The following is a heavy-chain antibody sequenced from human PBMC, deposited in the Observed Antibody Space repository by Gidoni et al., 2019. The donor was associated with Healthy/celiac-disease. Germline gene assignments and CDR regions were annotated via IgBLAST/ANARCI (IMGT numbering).Heavy chain of an antibody. J-gene: IGHJ6*04. Sequence: EVQLVQSGAEVKKPGESLRISRKGSGYSFTSSWISWVRQMHGKGLEWMGRIDPSDSYTNYSPSFQGHVTISADKSISTAYLQWSSLKASDTAMYYCARHPAPYYDILTLTGGLDVWGKGTTVTVSS. CDR2: IDPSDSYT. CDR3: ARHPAPYYDILTLTGGLDV. V-gene: IGHV5-10-1*03. D-gene: IGHD3-9*01. CDR1: GYSFTSSW.